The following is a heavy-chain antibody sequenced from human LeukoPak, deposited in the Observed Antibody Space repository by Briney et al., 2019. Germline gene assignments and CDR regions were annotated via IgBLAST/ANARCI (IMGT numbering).Heavy chain of an antibody. Sequence: RTGGSLRLSCAASGFTFSGSAIHWVRQASGKGLEWVGRIRSKVNTYATAYAASVKGRFTISRDDSKNTAYLQMNSLRAEDTAVYYCAELGITMIRGVWGKGTTVTISS. V-gene: IGHV3-73*01. CDR3: AELGITMIRGV. CDR1: GFTFSGSA. D-gene: IGHD3-22*01. CDR2: IRSKVNTYAT. J-gene: IGHJ6*04.